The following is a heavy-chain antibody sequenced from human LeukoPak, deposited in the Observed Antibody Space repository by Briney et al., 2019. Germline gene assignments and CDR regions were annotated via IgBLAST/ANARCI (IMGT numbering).Heavy chain of an antibody. CDR3: ARLVMYGRNSVAAYCDY. V-gene: IGHV4-59*08. D-gene: IGHD2-8*02. CDR1: GGSISPYY. CDR2: IYYSGYT. J-gene: IGHJ4*02. Sequence: SETLSLTCNVSGGSISPYYWSWIRQSPGKGLELIGYIYYSGYTNYNPSLKSRVTISLDTSKNQFSLKLSSVTAADTAMYYCARLVMYGRNSVAAYCDYWGQGSLVTVSS.